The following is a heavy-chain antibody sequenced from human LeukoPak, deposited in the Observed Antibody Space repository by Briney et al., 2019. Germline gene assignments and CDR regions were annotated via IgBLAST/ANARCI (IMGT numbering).Heavy chain of an antibody. D-gene: IGHD2-2*02. CDR2: ISYDGSNK. V-gene: IGHV3-30-3*01. CDR1: GFTFSSYA. CDR3: ARGDTKYCSSASCHNPFDQ. Sequence: GRSLRLSCAASGFTFSSYAMHWVRQAPGKGLEWVAVISYDGSNKYYADSVKGRFTISRDNSKNTLYLQMNSLRAEDTAVYYCARGDTKYCSSASCHNPFDQWGQGTLVTVTS. J-gene: IGHJ4*02.